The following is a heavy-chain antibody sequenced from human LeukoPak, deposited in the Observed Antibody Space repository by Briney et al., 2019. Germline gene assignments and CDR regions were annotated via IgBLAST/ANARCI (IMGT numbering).Heavy chain of an antibody. CDR1: GGSINSGGYY. V-gene: IGHV4-61*02. CDR3: ARSIQHAIVLSA. Sequence: PSETLSLTCTVSGGSINSGGYYWSWIRQPAGKGLEWIGRLYSSGSTYYNPSLQSRVTISGDSSKNQFSVKLTSVTAADTAVYYCARSIQHAIVLSAWGQGTLVTVSS. J-gene: IGHJ5*02. D-gene: IGHD2-21*01. CDR2: LYSSGST.